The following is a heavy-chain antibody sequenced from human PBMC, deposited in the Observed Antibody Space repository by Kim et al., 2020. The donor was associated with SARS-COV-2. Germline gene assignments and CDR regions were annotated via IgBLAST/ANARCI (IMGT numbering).Heavy chain of an antibody. J-gene: IGHJ4*02. V-gene: IGHV4-39*01. CDR2: IYYSGST. Sequence: SETLSLTCTVSGGSISSSSYYWGWIRQPPGKGLEWIGSIYYSGSTYYNPSLKSRVTISVDTSKNQFSLKLSSVTAADTAVYYCARQPDTQYLYYYDSSGYYSYFDYWGQGTLVTVSS. D-gene: IGHD3-22*01. CDR1: GGSISSSSYY. CDR3: ARQPDTQYLYYYDSSGYYSYFDY.